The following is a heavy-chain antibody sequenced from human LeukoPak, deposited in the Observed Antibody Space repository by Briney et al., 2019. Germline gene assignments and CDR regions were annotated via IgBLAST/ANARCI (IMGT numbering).Heavy chain of an antibody. J-gene: IGHJ4*02. CDR1: GASINTYY. CDR3: ARNSGDY. D-gene: IGHD4-23*01. CDR2: ICGGST. V-gene: IGHV4-4*07. Sequence: SETLSLTCIVSGASINTYYWTWIRQPAGKGLEWIGRICGGSTIYNPSLKSQVTMSVDTSKNQFSLRLRSVTAADTAVYYCARNSGDYWGQGTLVTVSS.